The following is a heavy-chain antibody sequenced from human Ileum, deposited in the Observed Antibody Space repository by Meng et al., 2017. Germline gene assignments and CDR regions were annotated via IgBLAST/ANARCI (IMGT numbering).Heavy chain of an antibody. CDR3: ATSNDRDVYYLGY. V-gene: IGHV4-4*02. CDR2: IFQSGRT. D-gene: IGHD3-22*01. Sequence: EAGPGLGKPSGSLSLTCAVSGTWWSWVRQPPGKGLEWIGEIFQSGRTNYNPSLKSRVTISIDKSKSQISLQLSAVTAADTAVYSCATSNDRDVYYLGYWGQGTLVTVSS. CDR1: GTW. J-gene: IGHJ4*02.